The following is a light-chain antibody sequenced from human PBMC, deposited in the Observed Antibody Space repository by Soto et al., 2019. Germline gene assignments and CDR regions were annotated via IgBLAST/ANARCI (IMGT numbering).Light chain of an antibody. CDR3: QTWGAGMV. V-gene: IGLV4-69*01. CDR2: LNSDGSH. J-gene: IGLJ3*02. CDR1: SGHSSYA. Sequence: QLVLTQSPSASASLGASVKLTCTLSSGHSSYAIAWHQQQPEKGPRYLMKLNSDGSHSKGDGIPDRFSGSSTGAERYLTFSSLQTEDEADYHCQTWGAGMVVCGGTKLTVL.